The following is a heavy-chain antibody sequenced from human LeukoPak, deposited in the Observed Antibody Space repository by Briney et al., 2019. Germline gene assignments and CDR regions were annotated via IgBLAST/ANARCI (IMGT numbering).Heavy chain of an antibody. CDR1: GGSISSYY. CDR2: IYYSGST. Sequence: SETLSLTCTVSGGSISSYYWSWIRQPPGKGLEWIGYIYYSGSTNYNPSLKSRVTISVDTSKNQFSLKLSSVTAADTAVYYCARVLRDILTGSRAFDIWGQGTMVTVSS. D-gene: IGHD3-9*01. J-gene: IGHJ3*02. CDR3: ARVLRDILTGSRAFDI. V-gene: IGHV4-59*01.